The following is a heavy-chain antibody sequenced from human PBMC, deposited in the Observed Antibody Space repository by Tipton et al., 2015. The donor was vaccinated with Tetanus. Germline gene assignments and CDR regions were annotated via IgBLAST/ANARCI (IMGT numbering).Heavy chain of an antibody. CDR2: IYHSGTT. D-gene: IGHD4-17*01. Sequence: TLSLTCAVYGASFSDYYWSWIRQAPGKGLEWIGEIYHSGTTNYNPSLKSRVTMSVDNSKNQFSLKLNSVTAADTAVYYCARDERYGDYAYWGQGALVTVSS. CDR1: GASFSDYY. CDR3: ARDERYGDYAY. V-gene: IGHV4-34*01. J-gene: IGHJ4*02.